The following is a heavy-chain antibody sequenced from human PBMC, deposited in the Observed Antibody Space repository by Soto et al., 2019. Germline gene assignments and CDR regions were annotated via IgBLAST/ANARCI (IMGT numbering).Heavy chain of an antibody. V-gene: IGHV5-51*01. Sequence: GESLNISCKGSGYRFSDNWIAWVRQMPGKGLEWMGTIYPGDFDTRYSPSFQGQVTISADKSTSTAYLQWSALKASDTAMYYCARTAYGEYYDYTGYYYNFWGQGTLVTVSS. D-gene: IGHD3-22*01. CDR3: ARTAYGEYYDYTGYYYNF. CDR1: GYRFSDNW. J-gene: IGHJ4*01. CDR2: IYPGDFDT.